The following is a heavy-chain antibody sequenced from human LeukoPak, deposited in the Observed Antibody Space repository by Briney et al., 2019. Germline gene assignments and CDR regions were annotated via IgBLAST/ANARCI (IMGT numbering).Heavy chain of an antibody. CDR3: ARARGDYGDYYFDY. J-gene: IGHJ4*02. V-gene: IGHV3-21*01. CDR1: GFTFSSYR. CDR2: ISSSSSYI. D-gene: IGHD4-17*01. Sequence: GGSLRLSCAASGFTFSSYRMNWVRQAPGKGLEWVSSISSSSSYIYSADSMKGRFTISRDNAKNSLYLQMNSLRAEDTAVYYCARARGDYGDYYFDYWGQGTLVTVSS.